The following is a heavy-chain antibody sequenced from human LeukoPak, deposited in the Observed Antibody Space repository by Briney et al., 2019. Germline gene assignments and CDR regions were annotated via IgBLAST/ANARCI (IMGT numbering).Heavy chain of an antibody. J-gene: IGHJ4*02. CDR3: ARGLPGGFVGFSSSYYPLDH. Sequence: GGSLRLSCAASGFTFSSYAMHWVRQAPGKGLEWVAVISYDGSNKYHADSVKGRFTVSRDNSKNTLYLQMNSLRLEDTAVYYCARGLPGGFVGFSSSYYPLDHWGQGTLVTVSS. D-gene: IGHD6-13*01. CDR1: GFTFSSYA. V-gene: IGHV3-30-3*01. CDR2: ISYDGSNK.